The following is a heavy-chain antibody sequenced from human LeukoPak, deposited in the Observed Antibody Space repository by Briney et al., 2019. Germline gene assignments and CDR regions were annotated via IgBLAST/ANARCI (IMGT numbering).Heavy chain of an antibody. D-gene: IGHD1-14*01. Sequence: GGSLRLSCAGSGFAFCTYAMSWVRQAPGMGLEWVSSISANGQATHYADSVKGRFTISRDNANNLLYLQMNSLRGEDTAVYYCTRDRSRAEDDWGQGTLVTVSS. CDR1: GFAFCTYA. CDR2: ISANGQAT. CDR3: TRDRSRAEDD. J-gene: IGHJ4*02. V-gene: IGHV3-23*01.